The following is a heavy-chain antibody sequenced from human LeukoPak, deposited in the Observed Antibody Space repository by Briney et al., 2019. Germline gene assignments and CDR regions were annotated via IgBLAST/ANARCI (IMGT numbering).Heavy chain of an antibody. CDR2: IWYDGSNK. CDR1: GFTFSSYE. Sequence: GGSLRLSCAASGFTFSSYEMNWVRQAPGKGLEWVAVIWYDGSNKYYADSVKGRFTISRDNSKNTLYLQMNSLRAEDTAVYYCAKDQYYYDSSGYYYVSYFDYWGQGTLVTVSS. V-gene: IGHV3-33*06. J-gene: IGHJ4*02. D-gene: IGHD3-22*01. CDR3: AKDQYYYDSSGYYYVSYFDY.